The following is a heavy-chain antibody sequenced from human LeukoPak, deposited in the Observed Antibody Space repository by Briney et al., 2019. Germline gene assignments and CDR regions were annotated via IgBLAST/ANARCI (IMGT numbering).Heavy chain of an antibody. D-gene: IGHD2-2*01. CDR1: GGTFSSYA. Sequence: GASVKVSCKASGGTFSSYAISWVRQAPGQGLEWMGGIIPIFGTANYAQKFQGRVTITTDESTSTAYMELSSLRSEDTAVYYCARAHDESDLPAGPGVLTNDAFDTWGQGTMVTVSS. CDR2: IIPIFGTA. J-gene: IGHJ3*02. V-gene: IGHV1-69*05. CDR3: ARAHDESDLPAGPGVLTNDAFDT.